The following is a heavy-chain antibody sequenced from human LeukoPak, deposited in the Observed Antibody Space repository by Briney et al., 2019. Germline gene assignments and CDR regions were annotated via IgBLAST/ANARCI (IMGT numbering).Heavy chain of an antibody. Sequence: ASGKVSCKASGYTFTGYYMHWVRQAPGQGLEWMGWINPNSGGTNYAQKFQGRVTMTRDTSISTAYMELSRLRSDDTAVYYCARDRGSYFSDAFDIWGQGTMVTVSS. J-gene: IGHJ3*02. CDR3: ARDRGSYFSDAFDI. V-gene: IGHV1-2*02. CDR2: INPNSGGT. CDR1: GYTFTGYY. D-gene: IGHD1-26*01.